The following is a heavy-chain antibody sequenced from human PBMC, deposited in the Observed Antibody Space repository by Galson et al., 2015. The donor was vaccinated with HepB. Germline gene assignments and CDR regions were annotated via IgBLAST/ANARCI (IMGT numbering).Heavy chain of an antibody. CDR2: IIPIFGTA. CDR3: ASSPLVYPTSPYWYFDL. Sequence: SVKVSCKASGGTFSSYAISWVRQAPGQGLEWMGGIIPIFGTANYAQKFQGRVTITADESTSTAYMEPSSLRSEDTAVYYCASSPLVYPTSPYWYFDLWGRGTLVTVSS. CDR1: GGTFSSYA. D-gene: IGHD5/OR15-5a*01. J-gene: IGHJ2*01. V-gene: IGHV1-69*13.